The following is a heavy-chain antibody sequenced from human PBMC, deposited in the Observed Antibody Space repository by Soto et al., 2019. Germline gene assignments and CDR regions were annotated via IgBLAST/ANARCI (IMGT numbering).Heavy chain of an antibody. J-gene: IGHJ4*02. CDR3: ARRSSGSYYED. V-gene: IGHV3-23*01. Sequence: PGGSLRLSCAASGFTFSSYAMRWVRQAPGKGLEWVSAISGSGGSTYYADSVKGRFTISRDNSKNTLYLQMNSLRAEDTAVYYCARRSSGSYYEDWGQGTRVTVSS. CDR1: GFTFSSYA. D-gene: IGHD1-26*01. CDR2: ISGSGGST.